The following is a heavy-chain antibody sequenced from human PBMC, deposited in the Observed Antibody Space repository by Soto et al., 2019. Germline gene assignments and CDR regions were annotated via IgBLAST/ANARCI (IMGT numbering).Heavy chain of an antibody. CDR2: INADNGNT. V-gene: IGHV1-3*01. CDR3: ASWLNSNYYDSSGFDY. J-gene: IGHJ4*02. D-gene: IGHD3-22*01. Sequence: ASVKVSCNASGYTFTSYAMHWVRQAPGQRLEWMGWINADNGNTKYSQKFQGRVTITRDTSASTAYMELSSLRSEDTAVYYCASWLNSNYYDSSGFDYWGQGTLVTVSS. CDR1: GYTFTSYA.